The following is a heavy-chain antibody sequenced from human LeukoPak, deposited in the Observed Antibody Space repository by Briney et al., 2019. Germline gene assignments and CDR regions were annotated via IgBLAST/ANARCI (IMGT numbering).Heavy chain of an antibody. V-gene: IGHV3-66*01. CDR3: ARDDTGDLWQGAFDI. J-gene: IGHJ3*02. Sequence: GGSLRLSCAASGFTVSINYMSWVRQAPGKGLEWVSVIYSGGSTYYADFVKGRFTISRDNSKNTLYLQMNSLRAEDTAVYYCARDDTGDLWQGAFDIWGQGTMVTVSS. CDR1: GFTVSINY. CDR2: IYSGGST. D-gene: IGHD2-21*01.